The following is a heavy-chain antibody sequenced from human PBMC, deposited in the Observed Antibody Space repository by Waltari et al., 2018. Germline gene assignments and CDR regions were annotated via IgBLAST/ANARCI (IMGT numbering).Heavy chain of an antibody. Sequence: QVQLVQSGAEVKKPGSSVKVSCKASGGTFSSYAISWVRQAPGQGLEWMGGTIPIFGTANYAQTSQGRVTITADESTSTAYMELSSLRSEDTAVYYCARGKAATISYYFDYWGQGTLVTVSS. D-gene: IGHD5-12*01. J-gene: IGHJ4*02. CDR2: TIPIFGTA. V-gene: IGHV1-69*13. CDR1: GGTFSSYA. CDR3: ARGKAATISYYFDY.